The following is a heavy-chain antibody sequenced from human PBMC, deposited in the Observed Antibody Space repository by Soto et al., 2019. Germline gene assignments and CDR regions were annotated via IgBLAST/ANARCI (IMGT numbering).Heavy chain of an antibody. D-gene: IGHD2-2*01. CDR3: ARLGASYCSSTSCFALSSGEAYYYYYMAV. V-gene: IGHV5-51*01. CDR2: IYPGDSDT. J-gene: IGHJ6*03. CDR1: GDSIISYW. Sequence: KDSCRGGGDSIISYWMGWVRKMTGKGQEWMGIIYPGDSDTRYSPSFQGQVTITADKTISTAYLQWSSLKASDTAMYYCARLGASYCSSTSCFALSSGEAYYYYYMAVWGKGTTVTVSS.